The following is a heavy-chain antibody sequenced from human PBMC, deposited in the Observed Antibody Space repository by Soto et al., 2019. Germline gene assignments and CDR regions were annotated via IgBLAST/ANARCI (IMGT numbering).Heavy chain of an antibody. CDR3: ARTNYDFWSGPKTNYYYYYMDV. Sequence: ETLSLTCAVSGGSISSYYWSWIRQPPGKGLEWIGYIYYSGSTNYNPSLKSRVTISVDTSKNQFSLKLSSVTAADTAVYYCARTNYDFWSGPKTNYYYYYMDVWGKGTTVTVSS. D-gene: IGHD3-3*01. J-gene: IGHJ6*03. CDR1: GGSISSYY. V-gene: IGHV4-59*08. CDR2: IYYSGST.